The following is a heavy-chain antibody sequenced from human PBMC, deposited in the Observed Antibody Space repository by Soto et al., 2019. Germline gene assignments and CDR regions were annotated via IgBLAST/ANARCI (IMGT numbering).Heavy chain of an antibody. J-gene: IGHJ4*02. D-gene: IGHD6-19*01. Sequence: QVQLVESGGGVVQPGRSLRLSCAASGFTFSSYGMHWVRQAPGKGLEWVAVIWYDGSNKYYADSVKGRFTISRDNSKNTLYLQMNSLRAEDTAVYYCARDGDSSGWYYFDYWGQGTLVTVSS. CDR2: IWYDGSNK. CDR1: GFTFSSYG. CDR3: ARDGDSSGWYYFDY. V-gene: IGHV3-33*01.